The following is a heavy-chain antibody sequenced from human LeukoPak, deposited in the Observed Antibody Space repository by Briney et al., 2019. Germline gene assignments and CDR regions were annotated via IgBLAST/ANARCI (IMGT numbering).Heavy chain of an antibody. J-gene: IGHJ6*02. CDR1: GYTFTSYG. V-gene: IGHV1-18*01. D-gene: IGHD6-13*01. CDR2: ISAYNGNT. CDR3: ARAIAAAGLGPGPLYYYGMDV. Sequence: ASVKVSCKASGYTFTSYGISWVRQAPGQGLEWMGWISAYNGNTNYAQKLQGRVTMTTDTSTSTAYMELRSLRSDDTAVYYCARAIAAAGLGPGPLYYYGMDVWGQGTMVTVSS.